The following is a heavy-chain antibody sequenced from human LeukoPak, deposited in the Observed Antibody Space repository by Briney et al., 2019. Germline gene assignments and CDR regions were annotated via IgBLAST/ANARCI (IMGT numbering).Heavy chain of an antibody. CDR1: GCTFSDYY. CDR3: ARDLGIRYFDL. V-gene: IGHV3-11*04. D-gene: IGHD3-3*02. J-gene: IGHJ2*01. CDR2: ISGSGNTK. Sequence: PGGSLRLSCVASGCTFSDYYLAWIRQAPGKGLQWVSYISGSGNTKYYTDSVRGRFTISRDNAKKSVYLQIHGLSAEDTALYYCARDLGIRYFDLWGRGTLVTVSS.